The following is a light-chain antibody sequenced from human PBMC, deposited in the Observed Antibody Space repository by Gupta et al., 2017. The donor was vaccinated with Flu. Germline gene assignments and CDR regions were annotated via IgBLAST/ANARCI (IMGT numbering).Light chain of an antibody. CDR2: DNS. V-gene: IGLV1-40*01. CDR3: QSYDSSLSGSEV. Sequence: QSVLTQPPSVSGAPGQRVTISCTGSSSNIGAGYDVHWYQQLPVTAPKLLSYDNSNRPSGVPDRFSGSKSGTSASLAITGLQAEDEADYYCQSYDSSLSGSEVFGGGTKLTVL. J-gene: IGLJ2*01. CDR1: SSNIGAGYD.